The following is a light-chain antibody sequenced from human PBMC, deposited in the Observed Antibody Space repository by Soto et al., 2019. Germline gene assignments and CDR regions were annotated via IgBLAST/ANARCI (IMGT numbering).Light chain of an antibody. CDR1: SSDIGGYDY. CDR3: SSYAGSNNLV. V-gene: IGLV2-8*01. CDR2: EVS. Sequence: QSALTQPPSASGSPGQSVTISCTGTSSDIGGYDYVSWYQQHPGKAPKLIVYEVSKRPSGVPDRFAGSKSCNTASLTVSGLQAEDEADYYCSSYAGSNNLVFAGGTKVTVL. J-gene: IGLJ3*02.